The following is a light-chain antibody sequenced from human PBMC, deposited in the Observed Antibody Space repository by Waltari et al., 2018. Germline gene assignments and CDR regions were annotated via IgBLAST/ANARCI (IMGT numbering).Light chain of an antibody. J-gene: IGKJ3*01. V-gene: IGKV2-28*01. CDR3: MQGIQTPRA. CDR1: QSLLFSNGDNY. Sequence: DIVMTQSPLSLPVTPGEPATISCRSSQSLLFSNGDNYLDWYVQKPGQSPQLLLYLASNRASGVPDRFSGSGSGTDFTLKISRVEAEDVGIYYCMQGIQTPRAFGPGTKVDIK. CDR2: LAS.